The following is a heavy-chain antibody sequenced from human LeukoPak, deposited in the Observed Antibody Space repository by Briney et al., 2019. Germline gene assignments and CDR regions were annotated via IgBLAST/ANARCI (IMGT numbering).Heavy chain of an antibody. CDR1: RFTLSDYD. J-gene: IGHJ6*02. CDR2: IGAAGDT. CDR3: TRDRHGMAV. V-gene: IGHV3-13*01. Sequence: GGSLRLSCAASRFTLSDYDMHWVRRGTGKGLEWVSAIGAAGDTYYQGSVKGRFTISSDEAKNFLYLQMNSLRVEDTAVYYCTRDRHGMAVWGQGTTVTVSS.